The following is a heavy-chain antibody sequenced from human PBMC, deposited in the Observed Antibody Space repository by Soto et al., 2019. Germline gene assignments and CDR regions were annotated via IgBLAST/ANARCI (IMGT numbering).Heavy chain of an antibody. Sequence: QVQLVQSGAEVKKPGSSVKVSCKASGSTFSSYAISWVRQAPGQGLEWMGGIIPIFGTANYAQKFQGRVTITADESTSTAYMELSSLRSEDTAVYYCAREIVVDYYYGMDVWGQGTTVTVSS. CDR1: GSTFSSYA. CDR3: AREIVVDYYYGMDV. CDR2: IIPIFGTA. V-gene: IGHV1-69*12. J-gene: IGHJ6*02. D-gene: IGHD2-15*01.